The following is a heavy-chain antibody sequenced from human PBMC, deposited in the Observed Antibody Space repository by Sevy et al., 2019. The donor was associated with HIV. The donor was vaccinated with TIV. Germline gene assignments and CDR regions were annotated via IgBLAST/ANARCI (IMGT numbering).Heavy chain of an antibody. D-gene: IGHD3-16*01. Sequence: GGSLRLSCAASGFTFSSYAMHWVRQAPGKGLEWVAVISYDGSNKYYADSVKGRFTISRDNSKNTLYLQMNSLRAEDTGGLYLAGGLRRGYRGQG. V-gene: IGHV3-30-3*01. J-gene: IGHJ4*02. CDR3: AGGLRRGY. CDR2: ISYDGSNK. CDR1: GFTFSSYA.